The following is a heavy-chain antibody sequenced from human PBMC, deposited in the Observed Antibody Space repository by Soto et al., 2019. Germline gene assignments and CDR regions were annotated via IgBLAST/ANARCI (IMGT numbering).Heavy chain of an antibody. CDR1: GGSVRAPDW. CDR2: IHISGHS. CDR3: ARVRQGCSANNCYFDP. J-gene: IGHJ5*01. V-gene: IGHV4-4*02. D-gene: IGHD1-1*01. Sequence: SETLSLTCTLSGGSVRAPDWWNWVRQSPDKGLEWIAEIHISGHSNYNPSLRSRVSVSIDSSKNQFYLNLNSVTAADTAIYYCARVRQGCSANNCYFDPWGQGTQVTVSS.